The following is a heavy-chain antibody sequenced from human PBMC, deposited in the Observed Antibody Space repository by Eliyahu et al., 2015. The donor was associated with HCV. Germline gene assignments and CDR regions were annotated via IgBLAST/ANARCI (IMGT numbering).Heavy chain of an antibody. D-gene: IGHD5-24*01. CDR2: IYWDDEK. CDR1: GFSLYDSGVG. Sequence: QITLKESGPALVKPTQTLTLTCTFSGFSLYDSGVGVGWLRQAPGQAPEWLALIYWDDEKRFTPFPESRLTITKDPSKDQVVLTMTDLGPVDTGTYYCAHPLRRDGYVFDIWGQGTFVTVSS. J-gene: IGHJ4*02. CDR3: AHPLRRDGYVFDI. V-gene: IGHV2-5*02.